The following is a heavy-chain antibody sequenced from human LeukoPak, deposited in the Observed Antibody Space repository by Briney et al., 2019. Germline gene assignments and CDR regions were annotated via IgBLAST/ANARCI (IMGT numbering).Heavy chain of an antibody. CDR2: ISSTRIYT. J-gene: IGHJ4*02. Sequence: AGGSLRLSCAASGFTFSDYYMSWIRQAPGKGLEWVSDISSTRIYTNYADSVKGRFTISRDNAKNSLYLQMNSLRAEDTAVYYCAREDGYSSSWYSDYWGQGTLVTVSS. CDR1: GFTFSDYY. D-gene: IGHD6-13*01. CDR3: AREDGYSSSWYSDY. V-gene: IGHV3-11*05.